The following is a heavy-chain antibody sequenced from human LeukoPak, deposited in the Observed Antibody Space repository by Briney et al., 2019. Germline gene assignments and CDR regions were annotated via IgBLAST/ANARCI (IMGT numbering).Heavy chain of an antibody. CDR3: ARDAGFENGLDY. J-gene: IGHJ4*02. Sequence: GGSLRLSCAASGFTFSGYAMSWVRQAPGKGLEWVSAISGSGGSTYYADSVKGRFTISRDSAKNSLYLQMNSLRAEDTAVYYCARDAGFENGLDYWGQGTLVTVSS. D-gene: IGHD1-1*01. CDR1: GFTFSGYA. CDR2: ISGSGGST. V-gene: IGHV3-23*01.